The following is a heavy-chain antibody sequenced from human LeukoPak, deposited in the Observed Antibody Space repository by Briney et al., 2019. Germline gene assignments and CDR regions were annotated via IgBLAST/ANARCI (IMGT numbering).Heavy chain of an antibody. J-gene: IGHJ4*02. CDR3: AGRGTAGAFDY. V-gene: IGHV1-46*01. Sequence: PGASVKVSCKASGYTFTSYYIHWVRQAPGQGPEWMGIINSIGGTTDYAQKFQGRVTMTRNTSISTAYMELSSLRSEDTAVYYCAGRGTAGAFDYWGQGTLVTVSS. CDR1: GYTFTSYY. CDR2: INSIGGTT. D-gene: IGHD6-13*01.